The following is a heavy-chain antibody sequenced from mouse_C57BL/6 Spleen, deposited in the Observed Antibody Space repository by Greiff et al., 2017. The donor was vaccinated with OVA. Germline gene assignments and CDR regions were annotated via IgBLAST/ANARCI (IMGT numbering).Heavy chain of an antibody. CDR2: ISSGSSTI. CDR1: GFTFSDYG. Sequence: EVMLVESGGGLVKPGGSLKLSCAASGFTFSDYGMHWVRQAPEKGLEWVAYISSGSSTIYYADTVKGRFTISRDNAKNTLFLQMTSLRSEDTAMYYCARDGNYGDYFDYWGQGTTLTVSS. V-gene: IGHV5-17*01. J-gene: IGHJ2*01. D-gene: IGHD2-1*01. CDR3: ARDGNYGDYFDY.